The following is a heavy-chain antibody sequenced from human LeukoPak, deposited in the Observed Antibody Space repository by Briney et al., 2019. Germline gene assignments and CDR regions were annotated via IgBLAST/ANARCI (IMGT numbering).Heavy chain of an antibody. CDR2: ISSSGSTI. J-gene: IGHJ4*02. V-gene: IGHV3-48*03. Sequence: PGGSLRLSCAASAFTFRTYAMIWVRQAPGKGLEWVSYISSSGSTIYYADSVKGRFTISRDNAKNSLYLQMNSLRAEDTAVYYCARNPYYFDYWGQGTLVTVSS. CDR1: AFTFRTYA. CDR3: ARNPYYFDY.